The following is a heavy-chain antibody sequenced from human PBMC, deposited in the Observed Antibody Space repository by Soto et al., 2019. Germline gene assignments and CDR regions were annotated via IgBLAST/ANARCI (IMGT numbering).Heavy chain of an antibody. J-gene: IGHJ4*02. CDR3: AREELGYCSGGSCYYFDY. CDR1: GFTFSSYG. V-gene: IGHV3-33*01. D-gene: IGHD2-15*01. Sequence: QVQLVESGGGVVQPGRSLRLSCAASGFTFSSYGMHWVRQAPGKGLEWVAVIWYDGSNKYYADSVKGRFTISRDNSKNPLYLQMNSLRAEDTAVYYCAREELGYCSGGSCYYFDYWGQGTLVTVSS. CDR2: IWYDGSNK.